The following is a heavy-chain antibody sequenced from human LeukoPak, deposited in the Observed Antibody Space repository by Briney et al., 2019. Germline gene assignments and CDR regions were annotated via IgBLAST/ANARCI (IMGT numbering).Heavy chain of an antibody. Sequence: ASVKVSCKTSGYSFTDYYIHWVRQAPGQGLEWMGWISAYNGNTNYAQKLQGRVTMTTDTSTSTAYMELRSLRSDDTAVYYCARDSPVVCSSTSCFNWFDPWGQGTLVTVSS. D-gene: IGHD2-2*01. CDR1: GYSFTDYY. J-gene: IGHJ5*02. CDR3: ARDSPVVCSSTSCFNWFDP. CDR2: ISAYNGNT. V-gene: IGHV1-18*01.